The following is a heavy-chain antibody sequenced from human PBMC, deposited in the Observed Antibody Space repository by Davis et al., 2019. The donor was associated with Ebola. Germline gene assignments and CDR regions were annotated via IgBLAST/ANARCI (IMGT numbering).Heavy chain of an antibody. Sequence: PGGSLRLSCSFSGFTFHEHAMHWVRQVPGQGLEWVSGFMCDGSMIGYADSVKGRFSISRDTAGRSLYLQMDSLRTEDTAVYYCGKDITPGGLESWGQGTLVTVSS. D-gene: IGHD2-15*01. CDR2: FMCDGSMI. CDR1: GFTFHEHA. J-gene: IGHJ4*02. V-gene: IGHV3-9*01. CDR3: GKDITPGGLES.